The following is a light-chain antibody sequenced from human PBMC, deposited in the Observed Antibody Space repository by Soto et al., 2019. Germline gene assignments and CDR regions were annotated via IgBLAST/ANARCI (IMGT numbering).Light chain of an antibody. Sequence: QSALTQPPSVSGAPGQRATISCTGGASNIGANYDVHWYQQLPGTAPKLLIYGTSNRPSGVPDRFSGSKSGTSASLAITGLQAEDEAHYFCQSYDFTLGAFWVFGGGTKVTVL. V-gene: IGLV1-40*01. CDR3: QSYDFTLGAFWV. J-gene: IGLJ3*02. CDR1: ASNIGANYD. CDR2: GTS.